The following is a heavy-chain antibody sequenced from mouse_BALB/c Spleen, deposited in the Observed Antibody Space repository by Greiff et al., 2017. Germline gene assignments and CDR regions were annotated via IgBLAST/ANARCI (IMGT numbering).Heavy chain of an antibody. CDR2: ISDGGSYT. CDR1: GFTFSDYY. Sequence: EVQRVESGGGLVKPGGSLKLSCAASGFTFSDYYMYWVRQTPEKRLEWVATISDGGSYTYYPDSVKGRFTISRDNAKNNLYLQMSSLKSEDTAMYYCARGGGPYAMDYWGQGTSVTVSS. V-gene: IGHV5-4*02. CDR3: ARGGGPYAMDY. J-gene: IGHJ4*01.